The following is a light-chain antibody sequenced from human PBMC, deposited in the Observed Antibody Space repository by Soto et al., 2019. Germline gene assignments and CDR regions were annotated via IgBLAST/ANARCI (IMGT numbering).Light chain of an antibody. CDR1: QSIDRY. V-gene: IGKV3D-15*01. Sequence: EIVLTQSPATLSLSPGERATLSCRASQSIDRYLAWYQQKPGQAPRLLIYEASTRATGIPARFSGSGSGTEFTLTISSLQSEDFAVYYCQQYNNWHPITFGGGTKVDIK. CDR3: QQYNNWHPIT. J-gene: IGKJ4*01. CDR2: EAS.